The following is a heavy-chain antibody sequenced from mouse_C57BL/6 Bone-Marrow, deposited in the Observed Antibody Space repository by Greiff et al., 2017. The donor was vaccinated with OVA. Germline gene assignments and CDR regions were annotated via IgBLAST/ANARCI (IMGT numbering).Heavy chain of an antibody. CDR3: ARGGLRRRDYFDY. CDR2: INPNNGGT. Sequence: VQLQQSGPELVKPGASVKMSCKASGYTFTDYNMHWVKQSHGKSLEWIGYINPNNGGTSYNQKFKGKATLTVNKSSSTAYMELRSLTSEDSAVYYCARGGLRRRDYFDYWGQGTTLTVSS. D-gene: IGHD2-4*01. CDR1: GYTFTDYN. J-gene: IGHJ2*01. V-gene: IGHV1-22*01.